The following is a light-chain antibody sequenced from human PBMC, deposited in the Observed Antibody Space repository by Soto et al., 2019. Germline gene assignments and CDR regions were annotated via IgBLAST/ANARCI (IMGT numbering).Light chain of an antibody. CDR3: SSYTDVVTLEV. J-gene: IGLJ1*01. V-gene: IGLV2-14*01. CDR2: EVS. CDR1: STDVGGQNY. Sequence: QSALTQPASVSGSLGQSITISCTGTSTDVGGQNYVSWYQQHPGRAPKLILYEVSNRPSGVSNRFSGSKSGNTASLTISGLQADDVADYYCSSYTDVVTLEVFGPGTKVTVL.